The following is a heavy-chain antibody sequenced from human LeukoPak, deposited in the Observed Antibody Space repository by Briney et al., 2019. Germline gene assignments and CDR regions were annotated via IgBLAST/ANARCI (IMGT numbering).Heavy chain of an antibody. CDR1: GFTSNTYW. CDR3: ARSGYTYGWDY. V-gene: IGHV3-7*01. J-gene: IGHJ4*02. D-gene: IGHD5-18*01. Sequence: GGSLRLSCAPSGFTSNTYWMSWVRQAPGKGLEWVANIKPDGSERHYVDSVKDRFTISRDNAKNSLSLQMNGQRADDTAVYYCARSGYTYGWDYWGRGTLVTVSS. CDR2: IKPDGSER.